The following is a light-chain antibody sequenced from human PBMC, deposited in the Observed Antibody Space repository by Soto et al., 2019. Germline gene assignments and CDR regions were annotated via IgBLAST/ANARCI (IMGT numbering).Light chain of an antibody. CDR1: SSDVGSYNL. J-gene: IGLJ2*01. CDR3: SSYAGYSTSVV. Sequence: QSALTQPASVSGSPGQSITISCTGTSSDVGSYNLVSWYQQHPGKAPKLMIYEANKRPSGVSDRFSGSKSGNTASLTISELQAEDEAEYYCSSYAGYSTSVVFGGGTKLTVL. CDR2: EAN. V-gene: IGLV2-23*01.